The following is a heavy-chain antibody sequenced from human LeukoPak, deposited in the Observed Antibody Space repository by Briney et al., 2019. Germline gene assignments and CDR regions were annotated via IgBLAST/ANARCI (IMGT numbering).Heavy chain of an antibody. Sequence: PGGSLRLSCAASGFTVSSNYMSWVRQAPGKGLEWVSVIYSGGSTSYADSVKGRFTISRDNSKNTLYLQMNSLRAEDTAVYYCAKFSEVGATPYFDYWGQGTLVTVSS. CDR2: IYSGGST. D-gene: IGHD1-26*01. J-gene: IGHJ4*02. CDR3: AKFSEVGATPYFDY. V-gene: IGHV3-53*01. CDR1: GFTVSSNY.